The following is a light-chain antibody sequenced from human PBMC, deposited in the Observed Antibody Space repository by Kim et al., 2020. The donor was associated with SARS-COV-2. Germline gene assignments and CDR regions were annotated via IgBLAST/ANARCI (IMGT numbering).Light chain of an antibody. J-gene: IGLJ3*02. CDR1: NTGSKS. CDR2: YDS. Sequence: SYELTQPPSVSVAPGKTARITCGGNNTGSKSVHWYQQKPGQAPVLVIYYDSDRPSGIPERFSGSNSGNTATLTISRVEAGDEADYYCQVWDSSSDRGFGG. V-gene: IGLV3-21*04. CDR3: QVWDSSSDRG.